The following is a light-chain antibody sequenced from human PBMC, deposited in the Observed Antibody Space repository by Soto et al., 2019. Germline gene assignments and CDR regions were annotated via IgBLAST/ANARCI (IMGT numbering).Light chain of an antibody. Sequence: EIVLTQSPASLSLSPGERATISYRASQSVSRYLAWYQQKPGQAPRLIIYDASNRATGIPARFSGSGSGTDFTLTISSLEPEDFAVYDCQQRSDWGTFGGGTKVEIK. CDR2: DAS. V-gene: IGKV3-11*01. J-gene: IGKJ4*01. CDR3: QQRSDWGT. CDR1: QSVSRY.